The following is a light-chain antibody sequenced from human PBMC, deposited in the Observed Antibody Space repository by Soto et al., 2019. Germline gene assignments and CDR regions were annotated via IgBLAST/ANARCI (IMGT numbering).Light chain of an antibody. Sequence: EIVMTQSPATLSVSPGERATLTCRASQSVKTNLAWYQHKPGQAPRLLIYHASTRATGIPDRFSGSGSGTEFTLSISSLQSEDFVLYYCQQYYNWPPITFGQGTRLEI. CDR3: QQYYNWPPIT. J-gene: IGKJ5*01. V-gene: IGKV3D-15*01. CDR2: HAS. CDR1: QSVKTN.